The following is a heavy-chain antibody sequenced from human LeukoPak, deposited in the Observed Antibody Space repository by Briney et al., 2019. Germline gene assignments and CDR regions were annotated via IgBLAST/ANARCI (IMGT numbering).Heavy chain of an antibody. CDR1: GYNFISYY. V-gene: IGHV1-46*01. Sequence: ASVKVSCKASGYNFISYYMHWVRQAPGQGLEWMGIINPSGGCTSYAQKFQDRVTMTRDTSTSTVYMELSSLKSEDTAVYYCAREDVVLVDAVRYYYYGMDVWGQGTTVTVSS. J-gene: IGHJ6*02. CDR3: AREDVVLVDAVRYYYYGMDV. D-gene: IGHD2-8*01. CDR2: INPSGGCT.